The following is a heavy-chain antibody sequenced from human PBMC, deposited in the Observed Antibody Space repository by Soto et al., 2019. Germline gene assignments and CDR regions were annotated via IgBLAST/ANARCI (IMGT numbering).Heavy chain of an antibody. CDR3: ARWSYLDY. J-gene: IGHJ4*02. CDR1: VFSFGSYA. CDR2: ISGSDGKT. D-gene: IGHD3-3*01. Sequence: GGSLRLSCAASVFSFGSYALSWVRQAPGKGLEWVSTISGSDGKTFYADSVKGRFSISRDTSQSTLYLQMNSLRADDTAMYYCARWSYLDYWGQGTRVTVSS. V-gene: IGHV3-23*01.